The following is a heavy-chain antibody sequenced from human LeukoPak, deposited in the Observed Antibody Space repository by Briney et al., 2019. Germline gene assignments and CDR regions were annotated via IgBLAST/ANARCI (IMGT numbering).Heavy chain of an antibody. V-gene: IGHV4-30-2*01. CDR1: GGSISSGGYS. Sequence: PTETLSLTCAVSGGSISSGGYSWNWIRQPPGKGLEWIGFIYHSGSTYYNPSLKSRVTISVDRSKNQFSLKLSSVTAADTAVYYCAGGNYYGSGSYPPFDYWGQGTLVTVSS. CDR2: IYHSGST. D-gene: IGHD3-10*01. J-gene: IGHJ4*02. CDR3: AGGNYYGSGSYPPFDY.